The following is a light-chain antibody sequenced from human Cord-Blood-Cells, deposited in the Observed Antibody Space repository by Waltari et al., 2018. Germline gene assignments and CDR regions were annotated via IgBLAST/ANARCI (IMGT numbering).Light chain of an antibody. CDR3: QQYYSTPIT. CDR2: WAS. V-gene: IGKV4-1*01. J-gene: IGKJ5*01. CDR1: QSVIYSSNNKNY. Sequence: DIVMTQSPDSLAVSLGERATINCKSSQSVIYSSNNKNYLAWYQQKPGQPPKLLIYWASNRETGVPERFRGSGSGTDFTLTISSLQAEDVAIYYCQQYYSTPITFGQRTRLEIK.